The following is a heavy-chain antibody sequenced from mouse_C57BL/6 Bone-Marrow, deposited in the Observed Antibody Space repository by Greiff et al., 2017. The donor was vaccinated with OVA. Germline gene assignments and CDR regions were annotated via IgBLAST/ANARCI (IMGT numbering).Heavy chain of an antibody. Sequence: QVHVKQSGAELVKPGASVKLSCKASGYTFTSYWMQWVKQRPGQGLEWIGEIDPSDSYTNYNQKFKGKATLTVDTSSSTAYMQLSSLTAEDSAVYYCARRDWYFDVWGTGTTVTVSS. CDR3: ARRDWYFDV. CDR1: GYTFTSYW. J-gene: IGHJ1*03. CDR2: IDPSDSYT. V-gene: IGHV1-50*01.